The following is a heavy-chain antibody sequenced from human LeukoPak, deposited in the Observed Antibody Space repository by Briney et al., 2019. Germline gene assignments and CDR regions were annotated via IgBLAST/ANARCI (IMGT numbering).Heavy chain of an antibody. Sequence: QPGRSLRLSCAASGFTFSSYGMHWVRQAPGKGLEWVAVISYDGSNKYYADSVKGRFTISRDNSKNTLYLQMNSLRAEDTAVYYCAKGGMDVWGQGTTVTVSS. CDR3: AKGGMDV. J-gene: IGHJ6*02. CDR2: ISYDGSNK. V-gene: IGHV3-30*18. CDR1: GFTFSSYG.